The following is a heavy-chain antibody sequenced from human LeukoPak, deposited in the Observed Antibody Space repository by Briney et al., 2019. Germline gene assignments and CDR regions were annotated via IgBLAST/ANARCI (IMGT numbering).Heavy chain of an antibody. CDR1: GGSISSYY. CDR2: IYYSGST. J-gene: IGHJ3*02. Sequence: SETLSLTCTVSGGSISSYYWSWIRQPPGKGLEWIGYIYYSGSTNYNPSLKSRVTISVDTSKNQFSLKLSSVTAADTAVYYCARNGGCRSTSCSQGRFLEWLLHAFDIWGQGTMVTVSS. D-gene: IGHD3-3*01. V-gene: IGHV4-59*12. CDR3: ARNGGCRSTSCSQGRFLEWLLHAFDI.